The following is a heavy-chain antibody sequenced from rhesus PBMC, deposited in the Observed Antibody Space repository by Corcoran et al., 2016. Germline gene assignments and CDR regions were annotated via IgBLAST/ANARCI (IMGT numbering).Heavy chain of an antibody. Sequence: QVQLVQSGAEVKKPGSSVKVSCKASGYIFTDYYMHWVRQAPRQGLEWMGGINPYNGNTKYAQKFQGRVTMTRDTSTSTAYMELSSLRSEDTAVYYCARDLGVVITHYGLDSWGQGVVVTVSS. CDR2: INPYNGNT. V-gene: IGHV1S2*01. CDR1: GYIFTDYY. J-gene: IGHJ6*01. D-gene: IGHD3-28*01. CDR3: ARDLGVVITHYGLDS.